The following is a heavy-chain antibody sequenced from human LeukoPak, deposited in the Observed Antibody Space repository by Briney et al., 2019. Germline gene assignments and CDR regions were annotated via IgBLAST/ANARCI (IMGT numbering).Heavy chain of an antibody. V-gene: IGHV1-24*01. CDR1: GYTLTELS. CDR3: ATGLYFDWLVAFDI. D-gene: IGHD3-9*01. Sequence: ASVKVSCKVSGYTLTELSMHWVRQAPGKGLEWMGGFDPEYGETIYAQKFQGRVTMTEDTSTDTAYMELSSLRSEDTAVYYCATGLYFDWLVAFDIWGQGTMVTVSS. J-gene: IGHJ3*02. CDR2: FDPEYGET.